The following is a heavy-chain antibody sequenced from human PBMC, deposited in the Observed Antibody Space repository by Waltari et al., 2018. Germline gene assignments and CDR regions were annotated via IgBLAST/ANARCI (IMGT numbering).Heavy chain of an antibody. D-gene: IGHD6-19*01. J-gene: IGHJ1*01. Sequence: EVQLVESGGGLVQPGRSLRLSCAASGFTFDDYAMHWVRQAPGKGLEWVSGISWNSGSIGYADSVKGRFTISRDNAKNSLYLQMNSLRAEDTALYYCAKDRSPKAVAGIQHWGQGTLVTVSS. CDR3: AKDRSPKAVAGIQH. CDR2: ISWNSGSI. V-gene: IGHV3-9*01. CDR1: GFTFDDYA.